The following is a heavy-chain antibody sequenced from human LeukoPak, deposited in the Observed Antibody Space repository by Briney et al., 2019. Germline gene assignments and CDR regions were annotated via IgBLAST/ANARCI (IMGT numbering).Heavy chain of an antibody. CDR2: ISGTGGGT. CDR3: AKDRPYSSSWYGAGDY. J-gene: IGHJ4*02. CDR1: GFTFSSYG. Sequence: HPGGSLRLSCAASGFTFSSYGMTWVRQAPGKGLEWVSSISGTGGGTYYADSVKGRCTISRDNSKNTLYLQMNSLRAEDTAVYYCAKDRPYSSSWYGAGDYWGQGTLVTVSS. V-gene: IGHV3-23*01. D-gene: IGHD6-13*01.